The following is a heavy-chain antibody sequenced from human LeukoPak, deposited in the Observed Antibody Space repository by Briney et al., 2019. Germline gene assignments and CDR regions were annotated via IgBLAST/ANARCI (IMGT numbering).Heavy chain of an antibody. Sequence: ASVKLSCTASGYTFTNYGISWVRQAPGQGLEWVGWSSTNNGHTNYAQKVKGRVTMTTDTSTSTAYMEMRSLRSDDTAVYYCAREGAYSGTYYVEAYWGQGTLVTVSS. CDR1: GYTFTNYG. V-gene: IGHV1-18*01. J-gene: IGHJ4*02. CDR2: SSTNNGHT. CDR3: AREGAYSGTYYVEAY. D-gene: IGHD1-26*01.